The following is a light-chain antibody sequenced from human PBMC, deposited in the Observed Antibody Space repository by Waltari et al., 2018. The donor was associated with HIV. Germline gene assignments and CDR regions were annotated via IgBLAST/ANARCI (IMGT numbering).Light chain of an antibody. J-gene: IGLJ1*01. Sequence: QSALTQPASVSGSPGQSITISCTGTRSDVGGYHYVSWYQQHPGKAPKLMIYEVSNRPSGVSNRFSGSKSGNTASLTISGLQAEDEADYYCSSYTSSSTPYVFGTGTKVTVL. CDR3: SSYTSSSTPYV. V-gene: IGLV2-14*01. CDR2: EVS. CDR1: RSDVGGYHY.